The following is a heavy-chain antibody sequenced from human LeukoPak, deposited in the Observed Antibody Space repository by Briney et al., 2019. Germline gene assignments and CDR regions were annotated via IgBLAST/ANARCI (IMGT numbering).Heavy chain of an antibody. CDR3: ARDPRPSYDSSGYYYPGDY. CDR1: GYTFSSYY. V-gene: IGHV1-46*01. J-gene: IGHJ4*02. D-gene: IGHD3-22*01. Sequence: ASVKVSCKASGYTFSSYYMHWVRQAPGQGLEWMAIINHSGGSTMYAQKFQSRVTMTRDTSTSTVYMELSSLRSEDTAVYYCARDPRPSYDSSGYYYPGDYWGQGTLVTVSS. CDR2: INHSGGST.